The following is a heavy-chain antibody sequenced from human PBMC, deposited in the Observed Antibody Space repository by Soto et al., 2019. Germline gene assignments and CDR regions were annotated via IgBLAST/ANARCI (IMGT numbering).Heavy chain of an antibody. CDR1: SDSMNSGGYY. J-gene: IGHJ6*02. V-gene: IGHV4-31*03. D-gene: IGHD6-6*01. CDR2: IYSNGDT. CDR3: ARRGGSSSGYYYYAMDV. Sequence: LSLTCSVSSDSMNSGGYYWSWIRQHPGKGLEWIGYIYSNGDTYYNPSLKSRVTISVDTSKNQFSLNLTSVTAADTAVYYCARRGGSSSGYYYYAMDVWGQGTTVTVSS.